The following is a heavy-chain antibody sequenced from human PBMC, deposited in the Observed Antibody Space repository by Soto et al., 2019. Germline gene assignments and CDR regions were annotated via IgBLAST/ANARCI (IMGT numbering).Heavy chain of an antibody. J-gene: IGHJ4*02. CDR2: MNPNTGNT. Sequence: QVQLVQSGAAVKKPGATVKVSCKASGYTFTSYDINWVRQATGQALEWMGWMNPNTGNTGYAQKFQGRVTMTRNTSINTAYMELSSLTSEDTAVYYCARAIRVTIFGVVEYYFDYWGQGTLVTVSS. D-gene: IGHD3-3*01. CDR3: ARAIRVTIFGVVEYYFDY. CDR1: GYTFTSYD. V-gene: IGHV1-8*01.